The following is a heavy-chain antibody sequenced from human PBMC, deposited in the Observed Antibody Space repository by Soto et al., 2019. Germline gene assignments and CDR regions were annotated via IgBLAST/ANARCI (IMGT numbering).Heavy chain of an antibody. D-gene: IGHD2-21*02. J-gene: IGHJ5*02. Sequence: NPSETLSLTCAVYGGSFSGYYWSWIRQPPGKGLEWIGEINHSGSTNYNPSLKSRVTISVDTSKNQFSLKLSSVTAADTAVYYCARFGHCGGDCYCWFDPWGQGTLVTVSS. CDR1: GGSFSGYY. CDR2: INHSGST. V-gene: IGHV4-34*01. CDR3: ARFGHCGGDCYCWFDP.